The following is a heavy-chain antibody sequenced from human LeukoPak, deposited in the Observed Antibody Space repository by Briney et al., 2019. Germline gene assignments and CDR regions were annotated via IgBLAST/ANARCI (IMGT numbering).Heavy chain of an antibody. CDR3: ARQLYVSGSYNAPMDV. CDR1: GGSIRSSSYY. V-gene: IGHV4-39*01. Sequence: SETLSLTCTVSGGSIRSSSYYWGWIRQPPGKGLEWIACVHHSGSTYYNPSLKSRLTISVDTSKNQFSLKMSSVTAADTAVYFCARQLYVSGSYNAPMDVWGKGTTVTISS. D-gene: IGHD3-10*01. CDR2: VHHSGST. J-gene: IGHJ6*03.